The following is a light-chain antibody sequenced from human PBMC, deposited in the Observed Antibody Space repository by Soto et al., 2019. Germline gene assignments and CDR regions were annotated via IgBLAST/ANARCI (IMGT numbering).Light chain of an antibody. J-gene: IGLJ2*01. CDR1: SNDVGSYNL. Sequence: QSVLTKPASVSGSPGQSITISCTGTSNDVGSYNLVSWYQQHPGKAPKLMIYEGSKRPSGVSNRFSGSKSDNTASLTISGLQAEDEADYYCCSYAGSSTFVFGGGTKLTVL. CDR3: CSYAGSSTFV. V-gene: IGLV2-23*03. CDR2: EGS.